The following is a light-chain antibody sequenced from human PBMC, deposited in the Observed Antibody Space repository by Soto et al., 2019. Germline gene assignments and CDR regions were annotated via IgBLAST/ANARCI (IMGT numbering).Light chain of an antibody. Sequence: DIQMTQSPSSLSASVGDRVTITCRASQSISSYLNWYQQKPGKAPKLLIYAASSLQSGVPSRFSGSGSGTDFTVTISGLQPEDSAIYYCQQADTFPITFGQGTRLEIK. V-gene: IGKV1-39*01. CDR3: QQADTFPIT. CDR2: AAS. J-gene: IGKJ5*01. CDR1: QSISSY.